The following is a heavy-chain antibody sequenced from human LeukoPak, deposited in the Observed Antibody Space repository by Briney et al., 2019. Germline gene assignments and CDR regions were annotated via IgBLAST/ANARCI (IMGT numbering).Heavy chain of an antibody. Sequence: GASVKVSCKASGYTFTGYYMHWVRQAPGRGLEWMGRINPNSGDTNYAQKFQGRVAMTRDPSISTAYMELRWLTSDDTAVYYCARVDPAMATAFDNWGQGTMVTVSS. V-gene: IGHV1-2*06. CDR3: ARVDPAMATAFDN. CDR2: INPNSGDT. CDR1: GYTFTGYY. J-gene: IGHJ3*02. D-gene: IGHD5-18*01.